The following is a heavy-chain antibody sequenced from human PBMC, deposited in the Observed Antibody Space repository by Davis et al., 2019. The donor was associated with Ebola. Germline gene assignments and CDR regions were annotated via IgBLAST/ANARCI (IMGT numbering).Heavy chain of an antibody. J-gene: IGHJ4*02. Sequence: AASVKVSCKASGYTFTNYGITWVRQAPGQGLEWMGWINPHNGNTNYAQNVQGRVTLTTDTSTSTAYMEVGSLRSDDTAVYYCARGTHTDYWGQGTLVTVSS. CDR3: ARGTHTDY. CDR1: GYTFTNYG. V-gene: IGHV1-18*04. CDR2: INPHNGNT.